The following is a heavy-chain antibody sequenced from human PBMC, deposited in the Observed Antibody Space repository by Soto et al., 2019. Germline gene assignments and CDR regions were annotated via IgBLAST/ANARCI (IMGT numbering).Heavy chain of an antibody. CDR1: GYAFTTYG. CDR3: ARGRYGDY. J-gene: IGHJ4*02. Sequence: QVHLVQSRAEVKKPGASVKVSCKGSGYAFTTYGITWVRQDPGQGLEWMGWISAHNGNTNYAQKLQGRVTVTRDTSTSTAYMELRSLRSDDTSVYYCARGRYGDYWGQGALVTVSS. D-gene: IGHD1-1*01. CDR2: ISAHNGNT. V-gene: IGHV1-18*01.